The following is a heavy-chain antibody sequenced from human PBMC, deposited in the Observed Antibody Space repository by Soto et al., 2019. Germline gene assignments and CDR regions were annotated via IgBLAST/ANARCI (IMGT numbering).Heavy chain of an antibody. V-gene: IGHV4-39*01. CDR3: ARLPLRRTREVVDY. CDR1: GGSISSSSYN. CDR2: FYYGGSP. Sequence: QLQLQESGPGLVKPSETLPLTCSVSGGSISSSSYNWGWIRQPPGKGLEWIGSFYYGGSPYYHPSLKSRVTISVDTSKNRFSLNLNSVTAADTAVYYCARLPLRRTREVVDYWGQGTLVAVSS. D-gene: IGHD4-17*01. J-gene: IGHJ4*02.